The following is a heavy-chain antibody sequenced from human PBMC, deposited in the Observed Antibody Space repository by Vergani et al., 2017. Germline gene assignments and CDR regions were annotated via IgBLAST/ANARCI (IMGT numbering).Heavy chain of an antibody. CDR2: IYYSGST. D-gene: IGHD3-10*01. CDR3: ASRVRGQYNYYGMDV. CDR1: GGSISSSSYY. J-gene: IGHJ6*02. Sequence: QLQLQESGPGLVKPSETLSLTCTVSGGSISSSSYYWGWIRQPPGKGLEWIGSIYYSGSTYYNPSLKSRVTISVDTSKNQFSLKLSSVTAVDTAVYYCASRVRGQYNYYGMDVWGQGTTVTVYS. V-gene: IGHV4-39*01.